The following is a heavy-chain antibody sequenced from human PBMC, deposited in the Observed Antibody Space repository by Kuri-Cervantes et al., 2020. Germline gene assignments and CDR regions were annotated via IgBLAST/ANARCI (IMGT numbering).Heavy chain of an antibody. V-gene: IGHV4-4*02. J-gene: IGHJ4*02. CDR2: IYHRGST. D-gene: IGHD6-19*01. CDR1: GASITSSNW. CDR3: ANRYSSGPIDY. Sequence: SETLSLTCAVSGASITSSNWWSGVRQPPGKGLGWIGEIYHRGSTNYNPSLKGRVTISVDKSKNQFSLKLSSVTAADTAVYYCANRYSSGPIDYWGQGTLVTVSS.